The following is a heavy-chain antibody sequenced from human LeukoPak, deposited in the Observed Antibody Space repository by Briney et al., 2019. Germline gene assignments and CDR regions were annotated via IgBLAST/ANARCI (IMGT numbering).Heavy chain of an antibody. CDR3: AREYYGRALDP. Sequence: ASVKFSCKASGYTFTVYYMHWVRQAPGQGLEWMGWINPNSGGTNFAQKFQGRVTMTRDTSISTAYMELSRLRSDDTAVYYCAREYYGRALDPWGQGTLVTVSS. J-gene: IGHJ5*02. D-gene: IGHD2-21*01. CDR2: INPNSGGT. V-gene: IGHV1-2*02. CDR1: GYTFTVYY.